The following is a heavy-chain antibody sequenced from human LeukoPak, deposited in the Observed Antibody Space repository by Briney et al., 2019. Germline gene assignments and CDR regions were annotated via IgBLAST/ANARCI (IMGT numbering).Heavy chain of an antibody. Sequence: GGSLRLSCAASGFTFSSYSMNWVRQAPGKGLEWVSSISSSTSYIYYADSVKGRFTISRDNAKNSLYLRMNSLRAEDTAVYYCARDSGWGGYYMPLGPDYWGQGTLVTVSS. V-gene: IGHV3-21*01. J-gene: IGHJ4*02. D-gene: IGHD3-3*01. CDR3: ARDSGWGGYYMPLGPDY. CDR2: ISSSTSYI. CDR1: GFTFSSYS.